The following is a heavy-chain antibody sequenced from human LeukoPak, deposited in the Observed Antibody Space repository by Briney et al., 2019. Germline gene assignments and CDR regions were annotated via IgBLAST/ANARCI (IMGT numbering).Heavy chain of an antibody. J-gene: IGHJ6*03. D-gene: IGHD3-10*01. CDR1: GGTFSSYA. V-gene: IGHV1-69*13. CDR3: ARVNDYGSGRGNYYYYMDV. CDR2: IIPIFGTA. Sequence: SVKVSCKASGGTFSSYAISWVRQAPGQGLEWMGGIIPIFGTANYAQKFQGRVTITADESTSTAYMELSSLRSEDTAVYYCARVNDYGSGRGNYYYYMDVWGKGTTVTISS.